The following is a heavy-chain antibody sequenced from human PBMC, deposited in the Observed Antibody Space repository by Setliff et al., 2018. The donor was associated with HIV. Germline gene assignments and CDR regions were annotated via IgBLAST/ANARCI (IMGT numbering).Heavy chain of an antibody. Sequence: SETLSLTCAVYGGSFSGYYWSWIRQTPEKGLEWIGEINHRGSTNYNPPLKSRVTISVDTSKNQFSLNLNSVTAADTAVYYCARGLDYGSGSYYSDYWGQGTLVTV. D-gene: IGHD3-10*01. V-gene: IGHV4-34*01. CDR1: GGSFSGYY. CDR3: ARGLDYGSGSYYSDY. J-gene: IGHJ4*02. CDR2: INHRGST.